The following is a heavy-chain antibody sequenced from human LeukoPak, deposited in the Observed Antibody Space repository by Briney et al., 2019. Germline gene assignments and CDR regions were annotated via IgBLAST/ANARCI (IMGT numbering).Heavy chain of an antibody. D-gene: IGHD1-26*01. J-gene: IGHJ4*02. V-gene: IGHV3-53*01. CDR1: GVTVSTNY. CDR2: IYSGGST. Sequence: GGSPRLSCAASGVTVSTNYMSWVCKAQGKGLEWASVIYSGGSTHYEDSVKGRFTISRDNSKNTLYLQMNTLRPEDTAVYFCARDLRDSRGSYGSDYWGQGTLVTVSS. CDR3: ARDLRDSRGSYGSDY.